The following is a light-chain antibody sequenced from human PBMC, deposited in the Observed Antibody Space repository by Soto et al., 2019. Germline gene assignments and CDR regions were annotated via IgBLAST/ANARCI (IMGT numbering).Light chain of an antibody. CDR2: DAS. V-gene: IGKV3-11*01. Sequence: EILLTQSPATLSLSPGERATLSCRASQSVSSYVAWYQQKPGQAPRLLIYDASNRATGIPARFSGSGSGTDFTLTISSLEPEDFAVYYCQQRSNWPPYTFGQGTKLEIK. CDR3: QQRSNWPPYT. CDR1: QSVSSY. J-gene: IGKJ2*01.